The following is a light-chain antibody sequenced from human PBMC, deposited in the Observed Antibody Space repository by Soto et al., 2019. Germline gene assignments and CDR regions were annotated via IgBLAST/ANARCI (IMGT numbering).Light chain of an antibody. CDR2: LGS. Sequence: DIVMTQSPLSLPVTPGEPASISCRSSQSLLHRNGYNYLVWYLQKPGQSPQLLIYLGSNRASGVTDRFSGSGSGTDFTLKISRVEAEDVGVYYCMQALQTLRTFGPGTKVDLK. CDR3: MQALQTLRT. CDR1: QSLLHRNGYNY. J-gene: IGKJ3*01. V-gene: IGKV2-28*01.